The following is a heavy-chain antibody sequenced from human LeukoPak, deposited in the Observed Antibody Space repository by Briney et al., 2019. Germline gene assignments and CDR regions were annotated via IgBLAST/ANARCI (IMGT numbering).Heavy chain of an antibody. CDR3: AKERSWVTFFPFYY. Sequence: GGPLRLSCAASGFTFSCYAMSWVRQAPGKGLEWFLDISGSGGSTYYADSVKGRFTISRDNSKNTLYLRMNSMRAENTAVYYCAKERSWVTFFPFYYWDQGTLVTVSS. D-gene: IGHD6-13*01. J-gene: IGHJ4*02. V-gene: IGHV3-23*01. CDR1: GFTFSCYA. CDR2: ISGSGGST.